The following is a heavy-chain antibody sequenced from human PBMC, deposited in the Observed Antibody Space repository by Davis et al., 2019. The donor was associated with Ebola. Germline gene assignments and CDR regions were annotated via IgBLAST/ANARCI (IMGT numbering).Heavy chain of an antibody. Sequence: GESLKISCAASGFTFSSYEMNWVRQAPGKGLEWVANIKQDGSEKYYVDSVKGRFTISRDNAKNSLYLQMNSLRAEDTALYYCAKAATPHYYGSGSSLGFWGQGTLVTVSS. D-gene: IGHD3-10*01. J-gene: IGHJ4*02. CDR2: IKQDGSEK. CDR1: GFTFSSYE. V-gene: IGHV3-7*03. CDR3: AKAATPHYYGSGSSLGF.